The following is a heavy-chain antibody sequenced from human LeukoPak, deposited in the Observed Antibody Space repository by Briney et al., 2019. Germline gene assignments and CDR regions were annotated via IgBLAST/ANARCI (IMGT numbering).Heavy chain of an antibody. Sequence: GGSLRLSCAASGFTFSSHSMNWVRQAPGKGLEWVSYISSSSSTIYYADSVKGRFTISRDNAKNSLYLQMNSLRAEDTAVYYCARGAYYYEDRGQGTLVTVSS. CDR2: ISSSSSTI. V-gene: IGHV3-48*01. J-gene: IGHJ4*02. D-gene: IGHD3-22*01. CDR3: ARGAYYYED. CDR1: GFTFSSHS.